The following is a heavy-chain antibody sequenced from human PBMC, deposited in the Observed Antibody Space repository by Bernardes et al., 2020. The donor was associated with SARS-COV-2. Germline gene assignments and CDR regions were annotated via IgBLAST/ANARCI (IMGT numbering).Heavy chain of an antibody. D-gene: IGHD2-15*01. Sequence: VGSLIRSCVVSGFTFRTYWMHWVRQAPGQGLEWVSRLNEDGSITTYADSVKGRFTISRDNAKNTLYLQMHSLRVEDTATYYCVRDLAGGSGSWGQGTLVTVSS. CDR2: LNEDGSIT. CDR1: GFTFRTYW. J-gene: IGHJ4*02. V-gene: IGHV3-74*01. CDR3: VRDLAGGSGS.